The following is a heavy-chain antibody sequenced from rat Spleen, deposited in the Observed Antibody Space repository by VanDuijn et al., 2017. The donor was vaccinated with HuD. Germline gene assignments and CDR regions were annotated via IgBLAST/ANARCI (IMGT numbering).Heavy chain of an antibody. Sequence: EVQLQESGPGLVKPSQSFSLTCSVTGSSITSNYWAWIRKFPGNKMEWIGHISYSGSTSYNPSLKSRISITRYTSKNQFFLQFNSVTTEDTATYYGARWTRYFDYWGQGVVVTVSS. V-gene: IGHV3-1*01. CDR2: ISYSGST. CDR3: ARWTRYFDY. D-gene: IGHD1-4*01. J-gene: IGHJ2*01. CDR1: GSSITSNY.